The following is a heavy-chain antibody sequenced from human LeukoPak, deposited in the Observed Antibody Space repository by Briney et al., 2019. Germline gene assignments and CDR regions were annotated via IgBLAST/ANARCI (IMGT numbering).Heavy chain of an antibody. CDR2: IYYSGST. V-gene: IGHV4-31*03. Sequence: SETLSLTCTVSGGSIRSGGYYWSWIRQHPGKGLEWIGYIYYSGSTYYNPSLKSRVTISVDTSKNQFSLILSSVTVADTAVYYCARAGWRGAFDIWGQGTMVTVPS. D-gene: IGHD5-24*01. CDR1: GGSIRSGGYY. J-gene: IGHJ3*02. CDR3: ARAGWRGAFDI.